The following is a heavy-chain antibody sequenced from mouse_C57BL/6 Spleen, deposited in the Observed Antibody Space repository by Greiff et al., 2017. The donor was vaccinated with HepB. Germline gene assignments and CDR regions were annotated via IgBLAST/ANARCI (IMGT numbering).Heavy chain of an antibody. CDR1: GYTFTDYY. J-gene: IGHJ2*01. CDR2: INPYNGGT. D-gene: IGHD2-3*01. Sequence: EVQLQQSGPVLVKPGASVKMSCKASGYTFTDYYMNWVKQSHGKSLEWIGVINPYNGGTSYNQKFKGKATLTVDKSSSTAYMELNSLTSEDSAVYYCAIIPDDDFDYWGQGTTLTVSS. V-gene: IGHV1-19*01. CDR3: AIIPDDDFDY.